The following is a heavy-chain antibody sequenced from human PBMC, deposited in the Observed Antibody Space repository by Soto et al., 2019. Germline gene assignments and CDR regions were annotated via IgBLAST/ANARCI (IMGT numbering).Heavy chain of an antibody. D-gene: IGHD6-19*01. V-gene: IGHV3-66*01. Sequence: GGSLRLSCAVSGFNVSNNYMSWVRQAPGKGLEWVSVIYSGGYTHYADSVKVRFTISRDNSKNTLYLQMNRLRAEDTAVYYCAKKGSIGWYFDYWGQGTLVTVSS. J-gene: IGHJ4*02. CDR1: GFNVSNNY. CDR3: AKKGSIGWYFDY. CDR2: IYSGGYT.